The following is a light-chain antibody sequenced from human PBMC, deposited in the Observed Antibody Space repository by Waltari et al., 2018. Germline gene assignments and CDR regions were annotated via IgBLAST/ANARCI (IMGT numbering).Light chain of an antibody. V-gene: IGKV3-11*01. Sequence: EIVLTQSPATLSLSPGERATPPCRASQSVSSHLAWYQQKPGQAPRLLSFDASNRATGIPARFSGSGSGTDFTLSITSLEPEDFAIYYCQQRTNWPLITFGPGTRLEIK. CDR3: QQRTNWPLIT. CDR2: DAS. J-gene: IGKJ5*01. CDR1: QSVSSH.